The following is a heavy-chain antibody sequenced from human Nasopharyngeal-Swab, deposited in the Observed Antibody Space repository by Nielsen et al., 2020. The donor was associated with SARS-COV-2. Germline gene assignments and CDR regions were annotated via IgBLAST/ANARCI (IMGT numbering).Heavy chain of an antibody. CDR3: ARDHPVVVPSNWFDP. V-gene: IGHV1-69*10. Sequence: SVKVSCKASGYTFTSYGISWVRQAPGQGLEWMGGIIPILGIANYAQKFQGRVTITADKSTSTAYMELSSLRSEDTAVYYCARDHPVVVPSNWFDPWGQGTLVTVSS. CDR1: GYTFTSYG. J-gene: IGHJ5*02. D-gene: IGHD2-2*01. CDR2: IIPILGIA.